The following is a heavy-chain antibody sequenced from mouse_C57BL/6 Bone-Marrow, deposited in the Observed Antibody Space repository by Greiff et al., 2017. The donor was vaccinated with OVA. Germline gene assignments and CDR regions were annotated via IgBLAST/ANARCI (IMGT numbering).Heavy chain of an antibody. V-gene: IGHV1-39*01. CDR3: ARAHYYGSSHFDY. D-gene: IGHD1-1*01. CDR2: IHPNYGPT. CDR1: GYSFTDYN. Sequence: EVQLQQSGPELVKPGASVKISCKASGYSFTDYNMNWVKQSNGKSLEWIGFIHPNYGPTSYNQKFKGKATLTVDQSSSTAYMQLNSLTSEDSAVYYCARAHYYGSSHFDYWGQGTTLTVSS. J-gene: IGHJ2*01.